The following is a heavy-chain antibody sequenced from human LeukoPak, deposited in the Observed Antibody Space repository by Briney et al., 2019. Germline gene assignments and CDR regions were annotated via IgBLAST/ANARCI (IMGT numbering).Heavy chain of an antibody. D-gene: IGHD3-22*01. Sequence: PGGSLRLSCAASGFTFNRYGMHWVRQAPGKGLECVAYIGHDGSNKYYADSVKGRFTISRDSSKNTLYLQMNSLRAEDTAVYYCARDVRIVYYDRSPDYWGQGTLVTASS. CDR3: ARDVRIVYYDRSPDY. CDR2: IGHDGSNK. V-gene: IGHV3-30*02. J-gene: IGHJ4*02. CDR1: GFTFNRYG.